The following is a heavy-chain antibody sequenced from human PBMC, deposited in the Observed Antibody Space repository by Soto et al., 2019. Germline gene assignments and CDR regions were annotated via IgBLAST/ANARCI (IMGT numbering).Heavy chain of an antibody. CDR3: ARDAPPEDY. CDR2: INTCNGNT. J-gene: IGHJ4*02. V-gene: IGHV1-18*01. Sequence: ASVKVSCKASGYSFTRYGIAWARQAPGQGLEWMGWINTCNGNTNYAQNLQGRVTLTTDTSTSTAYMELRSLRSDDTAVYYCARDAPPEDYWGQGTLVTVSS. CDR1: GYSFTRYG.